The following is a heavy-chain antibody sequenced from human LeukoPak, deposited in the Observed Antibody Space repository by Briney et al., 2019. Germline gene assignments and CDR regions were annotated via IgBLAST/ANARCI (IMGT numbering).Heavy chain of an antibody. D-gene: IGHD4-17*01. CDR2: IYYSGNT. V-gene: IGHV4-59*01. Sequence: SETLSLTCTVSGGSISSYYWSWIRQPPGKGLEWIGYIYYSGNTNYNPSLTSRVTISVDTSKNQFSLKLSSVTAADTAVYYCASYGPGTDYWGQGTLVTVSS. J-gene: IGHJ4*02. CDR1: GGSISSYY. CDR3: ASYGPGTDY.